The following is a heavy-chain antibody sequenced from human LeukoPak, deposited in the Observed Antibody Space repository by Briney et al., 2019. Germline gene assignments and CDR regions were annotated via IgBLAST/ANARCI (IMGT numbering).Heavy chain of an antibody. Sequence: SETLSLTCTVSGGSISSGSYYWRWIRQPAGKGLEWIGRIYTSGSTNYNPCLKSRVTISVDTSKNQFSLKLSSATAADTAVYYCARDFWSGYSGPRWGQGTLVTVSS. J-gene: IGHJ4*02. D-gene: IGHD3-3*01. CDR3: ARDFWSGYSGPR. CDR2: IYTSGST. CDR1: GGSISSGSYY. V-gene: IGHV4-61*02.